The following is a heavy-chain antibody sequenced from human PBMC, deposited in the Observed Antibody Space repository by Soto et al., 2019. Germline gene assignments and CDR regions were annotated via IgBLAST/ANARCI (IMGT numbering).Heavy chain of an antibody. CDR1: GFTVSSNY. D-gene: IGHD6-19*01. CDR2: ISGSGGST. V-gene: IGHV3-23*01. J-gene: IGHJ4*02. CDR3: AKQHGSSGWYFHAYFDY. Sequence: GGSLRLSCAASGFTVSSNYMSWVRQAPGKGLEWVSAISGSGGSTYYADSVKGRFTISRDNSKNTLYLQMNSLRAEDTAVYYCAKQHGSSGWYFHAYFDYWGQGTLVTVSS.